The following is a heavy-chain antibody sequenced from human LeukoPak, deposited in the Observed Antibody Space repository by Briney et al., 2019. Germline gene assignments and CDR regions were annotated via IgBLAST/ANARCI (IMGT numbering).Heavy chain of an antibody. CDR2: IYYSGST. D-gene: IGHD3-22*01. CDR1: GGSISSYY. Sequence: KSSETLSLTCTVSGGSISSYYWSWIRQPPGKGLEWIGHIYYSGSTNYNPSLKSRVTISVDTSKNQFSLKLSSVTAADTAVYYCASSAYLNYYFDYWGQGTLVTVSS. J-gene: IGHJ4*02. CDR3: ASSAYLNYYFDY. V-gene: IGHV4-59*01.